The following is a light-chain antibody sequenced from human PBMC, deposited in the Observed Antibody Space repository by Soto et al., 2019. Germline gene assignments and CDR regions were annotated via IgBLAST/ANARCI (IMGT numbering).Light chain of an antibody. V-gene: IGKV1-5*03. Sequence: DIQRTHSPATRSGSVGDRVTITCRASQTISSWLAWYQQKPGKAPKLLIYKASTLKSGVPSRFSGSGSGTEFTLTISSLQPDDFATYYCQHYNSYSEAFGQGTKVDIK. CDR1: QTISSW. CDR2: KAS. CDR3: QHYNSYSEA. J-gene: IGKJ1*01.